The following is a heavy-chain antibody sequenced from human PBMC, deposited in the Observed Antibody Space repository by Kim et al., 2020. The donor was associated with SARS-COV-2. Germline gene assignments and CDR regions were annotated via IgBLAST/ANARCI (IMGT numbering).Heavy chain of an antibody. CDR3: AREGSVDYSSGGGWFDP. J-gene: IGHJ5*02. CDR1: GYTFTSYG. D-gene: IGHD6-19*01. CDR2: ISAYNGNT. V-gene: IGHV1-18*01. Sequence: ASVKVSCKASGYTFTSYGISWVRQAPGQGLEWMGWISAYNGNTNYAQKLQGRVTMTSDTSTSTAYMELRSLRSDDTAVYYCAREGSVDYSSGGGWFDPWGQGTLVTVST.